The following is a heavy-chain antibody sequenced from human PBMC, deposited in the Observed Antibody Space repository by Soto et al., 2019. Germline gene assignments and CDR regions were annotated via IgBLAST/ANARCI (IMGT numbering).Heavy chain of an antibody. CDR2: IYHTGHT. J-gene: IGHJ4*02. V-gene: IGHV4-39*01. D-gene: IGHD6-6*01. CDR1: GVSICISAYY. CDR3: AIPFFSSSSMFDY. Sequence: PSETLSLTCTVSGVSICISAYYWGWIRQPPGKGLEWIGCIYHTGHTYYNPSLKSRVTISVDTSKNQFSLELSSVTAADTAVYYCAIPFFSSSSMFDYWGQGTLVTVSS.